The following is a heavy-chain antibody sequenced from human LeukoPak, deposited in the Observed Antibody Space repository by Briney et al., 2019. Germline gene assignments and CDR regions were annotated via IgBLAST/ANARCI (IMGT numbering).Heavy chain of an antibody. CDR3: TQYYYDSSGLRWFDP. CDR1: GYTFTGYY. D-gene: IGHD3-22*01. CDR2: INPNSGGT. J-gene: IGHJ5*02. V-gene: IGHV1-2*06. Sequence: ASVKVSCKASGYTFTGYYMQWVRQAPGQGLEWMGRINPNSGGTNYAQKFQGRVTMTRDTSISTAYMELSRLRSDDTAVYYCTQYYYDSSGLRWFDPWGQGTLVTVSS.